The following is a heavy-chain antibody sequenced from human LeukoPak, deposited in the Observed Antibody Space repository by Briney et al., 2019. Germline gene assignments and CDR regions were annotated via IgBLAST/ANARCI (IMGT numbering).Heavy chain of an antibody. CDR1: GGTFSSYA. V-gene: IGHV1-69*06. CDR3: AMGVGAPEDLAVAADFDY. D-gene: IGHD6-19*01. Sequence: ASVKVSCKSSGGTFSSYAISWGRQAPGPGLDWMGGVIPIFGTANYAQKFQGRVTITADKSTSTAYMELSSLRSEDTAVYYCAMGVGAPEDLAVAADFDYWGQGTLVTVSS. CDR2: VIPIFGTA. J-gene: IGHJ4*02.